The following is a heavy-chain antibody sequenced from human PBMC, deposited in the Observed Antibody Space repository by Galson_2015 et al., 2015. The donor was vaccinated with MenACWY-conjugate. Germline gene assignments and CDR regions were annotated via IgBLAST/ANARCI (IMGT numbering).Heavy chain of an antibody. D-gene: IGHD1-14*01. V-gene: IGHV3-7*03. J-gene: IGHJ5*02. CDR3: ARPIVTGTFDP. CDR1: GFTFSNYW. CDR2: IRNDGSEK. Sequence: SLRLSCAAPGFTFSNYWMSWVRQAPGKGLEWVACIRNDGSEKYYVDSAKGRFTISRDNAKSSLFLQMNSLRAEDTAVYYCARPIVTGTFDPWGQGTLITVSS.